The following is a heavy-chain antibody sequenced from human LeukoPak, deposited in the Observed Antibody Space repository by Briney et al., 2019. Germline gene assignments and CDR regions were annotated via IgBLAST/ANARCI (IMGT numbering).Heavy chain of an antibody. CDR2: SGTSGGT. CDR1: GFTFSNYA. J-gene: IGHJ4*02. CDR3: AKGGLRQQSDY. D-gene: IGHD3-10*01. Sequence: EGSLRLSCAASGFTFSNYAMSWVRQAPGKELEWVSTSGTSGGTYYADSVKGRFTISRDNSKNTLYLQMNGLRAEDTALYYCAKGGLRQQSDYWGQGTLVTVSS. V-gene: IGHV3-23*01.